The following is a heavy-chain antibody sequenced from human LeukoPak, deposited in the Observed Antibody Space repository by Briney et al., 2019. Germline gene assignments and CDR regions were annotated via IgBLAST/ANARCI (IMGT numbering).Heavy chain of an antibody. CDR2: LYSGGGT. CDR1: GFTVSRNY. D-gene: IGHD1-26*01. V-gene: IGHV3-66*01. Sequence: PGESLRLSCAASGFTVSRNYMTWVRPAPGEGPEWVSLLYSGGGTQYADSVKRRFTISRDNSKNTLYLQMNSLRAENTAEYYCARKTDSGGGSGYWGQGTLVTVSS. CDR3: ARKTDSGGGSGY. J-gene: IGHJ4*02.